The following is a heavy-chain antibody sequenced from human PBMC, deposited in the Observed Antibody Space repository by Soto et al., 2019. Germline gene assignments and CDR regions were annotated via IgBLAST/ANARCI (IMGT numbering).Heavy chain of an antibody. Sequence: QVHLVQSGAEVKKPGASVKVSCQASGYALTTYGITWVRQAPGQGLEWMGWISAHNGNTNYAQKLQGRVTVTRDTSTSTAYMELRSLRSDDTAVYYCARGRYVDYWGQGALVTVSS. CDR3: ARGRYVDY. CDR2: ISAHNGNT. J-gene: IGHJ4*02. V-gene: IGHV1-18*01. D-gene: IGHD1-1*01. CDR1: GYALTTYG.